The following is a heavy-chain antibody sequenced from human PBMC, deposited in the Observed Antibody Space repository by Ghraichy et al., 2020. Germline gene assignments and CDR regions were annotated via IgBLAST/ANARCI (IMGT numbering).Heavy chain of an antibody. CDR1: GFSLSTSGMC. J-gene: IGHJ4*02. Sequence: SGPTLVKPTQTLTLTCTFSGFSLSTSGMCVSWIRQPPGKALEWLARIDWDDDKYYSTSLKTRLTISKDTSKNQVVLTMTNMDPVDTATHYCARIAAAGTGSADFDYWGQGTLVTVSS. V-gene: IGHV2-70*11. CDR2: IDWDDDK. CDR3: ARIAAAGTGSADFDY. D-gene: IGHD6-13*01.